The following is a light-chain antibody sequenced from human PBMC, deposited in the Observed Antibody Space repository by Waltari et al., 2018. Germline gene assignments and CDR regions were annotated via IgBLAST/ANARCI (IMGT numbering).Light chain of an antibody. CDR2: RND. V-gene: IGLV1-44*01. Sequence: QSVLTQPPSASGTPGQRVTIPCSGSSPNVGSNVVNWYQQVPGMAPKLLIYRNDQRPSGVPDRFSGSKSGTSASLAISGLQSEDEADYFCAAWDDSLGGRWEFGGGTKLTVL. CDR1: SPNVGSNV. J-gene: IGLJ2*01. CDR3: AAWDDSLGGRWE.